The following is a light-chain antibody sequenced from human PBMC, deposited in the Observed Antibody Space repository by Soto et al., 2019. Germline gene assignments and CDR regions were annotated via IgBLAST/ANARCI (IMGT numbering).Light chain of an antibody. CDR1: QSVTRY. CDR3: QQRSNWPLT. J-gene: IGKJ4*01. CDR2: DAS. Sequence: EIVLTQSPATLSVSPGERATLSCRASQSVTRYVAWYQHKPGQAPRLLVYDASARAAGVPARFSGSGSGTDFTLTISSLEPEDFAIYYCQQRSNWPLTFGGGTKVYIK. V-gene: IGKV3-11*01.